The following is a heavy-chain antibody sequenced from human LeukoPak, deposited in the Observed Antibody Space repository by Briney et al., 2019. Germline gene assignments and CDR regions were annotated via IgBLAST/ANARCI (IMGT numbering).Heavy chain of an antibody. Sequence: GASVKVSRKASGYTFTSYGISWVRQAPGQGLEWMGWISAYNGNTNYAQKLQGRVTMTTDTSTSTAYMELRSLRSDDTAVYYCARDPLVSRYSSSWVLGYWGQGTLVTVSS. CDR1: GYTFTSYG. CDR2: ISAYNGNT. D-gene: IGHD6-13*01. J-gene: IGHJ4*02. CDR3: ARDPLVSRYSSSWVLGY. V-gene: IGHV1-18*01.